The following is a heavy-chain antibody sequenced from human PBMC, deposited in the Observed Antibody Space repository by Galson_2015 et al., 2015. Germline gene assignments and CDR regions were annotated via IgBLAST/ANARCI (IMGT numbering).Heavy chain of an antibody. Sequence: SLRLSCAASGFTFSDYYMSWIHQAPGKGLEWVSYISSSGSTIYYADSVKGRFTIPRDNAKNSLYLQMNSLKASDTAMYYCARGSFGVVIDYWGQGTLVTVSS. J-gene: IGHJ4*02. CDR3: ARGSFGVVIDY. V-gene: IGHV3-11*01. D-gene: IGHD3-3*01. CDR2: ISSSGSTI. CDR1: GFTFSDYY.